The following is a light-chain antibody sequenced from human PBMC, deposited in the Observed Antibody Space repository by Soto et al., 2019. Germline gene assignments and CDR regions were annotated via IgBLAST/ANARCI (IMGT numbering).Light chain of an antibody. CDR3: QQRSNWQGAT. V-gene: IGKV3-11*01. CDR2: DAS. J-gene: IGKJ4*01. CDR1: QSVSSY. Sequence: EIVVTQSPATLSLSPGERATLSCRASQSVSSYLAWYQQKPGQAPRLLIYDASNRATGIPARFSGSGSGTDFTLTISSLEPEDFAVYYCQQRSNWQGATFGG.